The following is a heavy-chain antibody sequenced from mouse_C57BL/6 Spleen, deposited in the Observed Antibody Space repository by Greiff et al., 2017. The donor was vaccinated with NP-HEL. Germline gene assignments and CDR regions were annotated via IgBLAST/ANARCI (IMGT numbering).Heavy chain of an antibody. CDR1: GFTFSDYY. CDR2: INYDGSST. J-gene: IGHJ2*01. Sequence: EVHLVESEGGLVQPGSSMKLSCTASGFTFSDYYMAWVRQVPEKGLEWVANINYDGSSTYYLDSLKSRFIISRDNAKNILYLQMSSLKSEDTATYYCARDRDGTLYFDYWGQGTTLTVSS. V-gene: IGHV5-16*01. D-gene: IGHD3-1*01. CDR3: ARDRDGTLYFDY.